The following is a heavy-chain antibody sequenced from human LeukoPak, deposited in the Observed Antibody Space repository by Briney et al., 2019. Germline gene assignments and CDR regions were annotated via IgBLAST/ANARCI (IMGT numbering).Heavy chain of an antibody. Sequence: ASVKVSCKASGYTFTSYDINWVRQATGQGLEWMGWMNPNSGSTGYAQKFQGRVTMTRNTSISTAYMGLSSLRSEDTAVYYCARFPRHYDFWSGIYYYGMDVWGQGTTVTVSS. V-gene: IGHV1-8*01. CDR1: GYTFTSYD. D-gene: IGHD3-3*01. CDR3: ARFPRHYDFWSGIYYYGMDV. J-gene: IGHJ6*02. CDR2: MNPNSGST.